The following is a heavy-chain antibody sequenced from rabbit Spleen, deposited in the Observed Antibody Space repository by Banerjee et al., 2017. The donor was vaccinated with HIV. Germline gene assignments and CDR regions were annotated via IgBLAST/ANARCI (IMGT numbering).Heavy chain of an antibody. Sequence: QSLEESGGDLVKPGASLTLTCTASGFSFSGSHYMCWVRQAPGKGLEWIACIYAGGSGTTYYASWAKGRFTISKTSSTTVTLQMTSLTAADTATYFCARLGHADYPYAYGLKLWGQGTLVPVS. CDR3: ARLGHADYPYAYGLKL. D-gene: IGHD6-1*01. CDR1: GFSFSGSHY. V-gene: IGHV1S40*01. J-gene: IGHJ4*01. CDR2: IYAGGSGTT.